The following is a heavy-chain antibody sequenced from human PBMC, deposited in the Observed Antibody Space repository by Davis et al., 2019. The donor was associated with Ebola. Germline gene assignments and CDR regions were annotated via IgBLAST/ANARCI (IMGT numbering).Heavy chain of an antibody. V-gene: IGHV3-15*01. Sequence: PGGSLRLSCAASGFTFINAWMSWVRQAPGKGLEWVGRIKSKTDGGTIEYAAPVKGRFTISRDDSKNTLYVQMNSLKTEDTAVYYCTTEDGNGWFRHWGHGTLVTVSS. CDR3: TTEDGNGWFRH. J-gene: IGHJ4*01. D-gene: IGHD6-19*01. CDR1: GFTFINAW. CDR2: IKSKTDGGTI.